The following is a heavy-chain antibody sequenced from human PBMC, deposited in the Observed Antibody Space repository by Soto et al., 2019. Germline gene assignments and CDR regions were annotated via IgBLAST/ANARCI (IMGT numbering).Heavy chain of an antibody. CDR3: ARPGYSSGWYLLSYFDY. V-gene: IGHV5-51*01. CDR2: IYPGDSDT. CDR1: GYSFTSYW. J-gene: IGHJ4*02. Sequence: GESLKISCKGSGYSFTSYWIGWVRQMPGKGLEWMGIIYPGDSDTRYSPSFQGQVTISADKSISTAYLQWSSLKASDTAMYYCARPGYSSGWYLLSYFDYWGQGTLVTVSS. D-gene: IGHD6-19*01.